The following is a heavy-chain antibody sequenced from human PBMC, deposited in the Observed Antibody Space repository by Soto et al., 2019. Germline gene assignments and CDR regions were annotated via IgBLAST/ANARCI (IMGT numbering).Heavy chain of an antibody. V-gene: IGHV1-18*01. CDR1: GYTFTSYG. J-gene: IGHJ6*02. CDR3: ARHYCSSTSCYPVYYYYYGMDV. Sequence: ASVKVSCKASGYTFTSYGISWVRQAPGQGLEWMGWISAYNGNTNYAQKLQGRVTMTTDTSTSTAYMELRSLRSDDTAMYYCARHYCSSTSCYPVYYYYYGMDVWGQGTTVTVSS. CDR2: ISAYNGNT. D-gene: IGHD2-2*01.